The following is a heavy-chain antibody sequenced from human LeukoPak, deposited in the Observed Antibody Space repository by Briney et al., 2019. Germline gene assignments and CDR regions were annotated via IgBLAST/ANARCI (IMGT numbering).Heavy chain of an antibody. CDR2: ISVYNGNT. CDR1: GYTFTSYA. CDR3: ARDDAYSYGYYEDYYYVMDV. D-gene: IGHD5-18*01. J-gene: IGHJ6*02. V-gene: IGHV1-18*01. Sequence: ASVTVSCKASGYTFTSYAISWVRQAPGQGLEWMGWISVYNGNTNYAQNLQGRVTMTTDTSTSTAYMELRSLRSDDTAVYYCARDDAYSYGYYEDYYYVMDVWGQGTTVTVSS.